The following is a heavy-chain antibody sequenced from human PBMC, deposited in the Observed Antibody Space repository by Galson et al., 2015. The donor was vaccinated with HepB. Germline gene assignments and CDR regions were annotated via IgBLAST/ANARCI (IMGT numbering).Heavy chain of an antibody. CDR3: ARDRGYYDSKGAIERRFDY. CDR1: GGSFGGYY. D-gene: IGHD3-22*01. V-gene: IGHV4-34*01. J-gene: IGHJ4*02. Sequence: SETLSLTCAVYGGSFGGYYWSWIRQPPGKGLEWIGEINHSGSTNYNPSLKSRVTISVNTSKNQFSLKLSSVTAADTAVYYCARDRGYYDSKGAIERRFDYWGQGTLVTVSS. CDR2: INHSGST.